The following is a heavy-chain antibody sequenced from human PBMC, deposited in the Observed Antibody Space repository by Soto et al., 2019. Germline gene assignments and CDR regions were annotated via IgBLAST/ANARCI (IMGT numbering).Heavy chain of an antibody. V-gene: IGHV1-69*01. CDR2: IIPMFGIP. J-gene: IGHJ4*02. Sequence: QVQLMQSGAEVKKPGSSVKVSCKASGGSFSSYAINWVRQAPGQGLEWMGGIIPMFGIPNYAQKFQGRVTITADESTNTAYMELGSLRSEDTAVYYCARVIGGSGWYGSFGSWGQGTLVTVSS. D-gene: IGHD6-19*01. CDR1: GGSFSSYA. CDR3: ARVIGGSGWYGSFGS.